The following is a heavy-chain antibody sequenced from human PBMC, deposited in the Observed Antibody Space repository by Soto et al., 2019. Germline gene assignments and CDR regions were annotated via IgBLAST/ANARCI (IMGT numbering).Heavy chain of an antibody. J-gene: IGHJ5*02. CDR3: ARLRIATNNYKWFDP. CDR2: IYVTGAV. Sequence: SETLSLTCSGSGAALNSGNYYWSWIRQVPGKGLEWIGHIYVTGAVDYNPSLRDRITISQDTSERQFSLNLRLVTAADTAVYYCARLRIATNNYKWFDPWGQGTLVTVSS. CDR1: GAALNSGNYY. D-gene: IGHD2-21*01. V-gene: IGHV4-31*03.